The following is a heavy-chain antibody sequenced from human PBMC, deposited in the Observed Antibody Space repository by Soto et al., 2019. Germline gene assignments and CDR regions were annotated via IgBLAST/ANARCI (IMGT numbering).Heavy chain of an antibody. CDR1: GASVSRGSFY. J-gene: IGHJ4*02. D-gene: IGHD4-17*01. Sequence: SETLSLTCTVSGASVSRGSFYWSWVRQPPGKGLEWVGYIYYSGSTNYNPSLESRVTIPVDMSKNQFSLKLSSVTAADTAVCYCARDAVRGEFDYWGQGTLVTVSS. CDR3: ARDAVRGEFDY. V-gene: IGHV4-61*01. CDR2: IYYSGST.